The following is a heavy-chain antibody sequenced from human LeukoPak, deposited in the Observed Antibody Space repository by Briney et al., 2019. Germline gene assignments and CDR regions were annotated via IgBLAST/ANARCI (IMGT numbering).Heavy chain of an antibody. D-gene: IGHD3-3*01. CDR1: GYTFTSYG. Sequence: ASVKASCKASGYTFTSYGISWVRQAPGQGLEWMGWISAYNGNTNCAQKLQGRVTMTTDTSTSTAYMELRSLRSDGTAVYYCASSSNREWSRPYGMDVWGQGTTVTVSS. CDR3: ASSSNREWSRPYGMDV. CDR2: ISAYNGNT. J-gene: IGHJ6*02. V-gene: IGHV1-18*01.